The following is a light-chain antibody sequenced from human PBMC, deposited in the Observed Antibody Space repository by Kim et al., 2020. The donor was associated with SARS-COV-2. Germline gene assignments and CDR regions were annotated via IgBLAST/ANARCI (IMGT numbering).Light chain of an antibody. J-gene: IGLJ3*02. Sequence: PGQSVTLSCAGSSSNIGAGFHGHWYQHLPGTAPNLLIHGNNNRPSGVPDRFSGSKSGTSASLVITGLQAEDEADYYCQSYGSTYWVFGGGTQLTVL. CDR2: GNN. V-gene: IGLV1-40*01. CDR3: QSYGSTYWV. CDR1: SSNIGAGFH.